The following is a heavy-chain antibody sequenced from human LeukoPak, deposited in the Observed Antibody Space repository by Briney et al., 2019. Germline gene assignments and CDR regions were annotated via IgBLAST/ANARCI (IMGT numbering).Heavy chain of an antibody. V-gene: IGHV6-1*01. Sequence: SQTLSLACAVSGDSVSTNSAAWNWIRQSSSRGLEWLGRTYYRSRWYNDYAVSVKSRITINPDTSKNQFSLQLNSLTPEDTAVYYCAREGSGGRHFDYWGQGTLVTVSS. CDR2: TYYRSRWYN. CDR3: AREGSGGRHFDY. D-gene: IGHD6-25*01. J-gene: IGHJ4*02. CDR1: GDSVSTNSAA.